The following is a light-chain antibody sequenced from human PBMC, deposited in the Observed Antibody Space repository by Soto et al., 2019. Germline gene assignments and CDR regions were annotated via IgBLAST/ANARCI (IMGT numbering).Light chain of an antibody. CDR1: QSVDTF. CDR2: DAS. Sequence: ETALTQSPAAVSLSPGERATLYCRASQSVDTFLAWYQQKPGQAPRLLIYDASNRATGIPARFSGSGSGTDFTLTIGSLEPEDFAVYYCQQRSNWPTFGQGTRLEIK. V-gene: IGKV3-11*01. CDR3: QQRSNWPT. J-gene: IGKJ5*01.